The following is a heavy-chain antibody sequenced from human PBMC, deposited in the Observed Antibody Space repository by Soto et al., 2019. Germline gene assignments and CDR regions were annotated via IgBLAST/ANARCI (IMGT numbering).Heavy chain of an antibody. CDR3: ARSDETYYDCWSGYYSHYYYGMDV. CDR2: INAGNGNT. J-gene: IGHJ6*02. CDR1: GYTFTSYA. V-gene: IGHV1-3*01. Sequence: ASVKVSCKASGYTFTSYAMHWVRQAPGQRLEWMGWINAGNGNTKYSQKFQGRVTITRDTSASTAYMELSSLRSEDTAVYYCARSDETYYDCWSGYYSHYYYGMDVWGQGTTVTVSS. D-gene: IGHD3-3*01.